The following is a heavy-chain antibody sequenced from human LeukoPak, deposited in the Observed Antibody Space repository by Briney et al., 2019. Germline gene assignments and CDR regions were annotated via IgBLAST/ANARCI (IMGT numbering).Heavy chain of an antibody. Sequence: SETLSLTCAVSGGSISSSNWWSWVRQPPGKGLEWIGEIYHSGSTNYNPSLKSRVTISVDTSKNQFSLKLSSVTAADTAVYYCARVRSYYGSGKNNWFDPWGQGTLVTVSS. CDR1: GGSISSSNW. D-gene: IGHD3-10*01. CDR2: IYHSGST. CDR3: ARVRSYYGSGKNNWFDP. J-gene: IGHJ5*02. V-gene: IGHV4-4*02.